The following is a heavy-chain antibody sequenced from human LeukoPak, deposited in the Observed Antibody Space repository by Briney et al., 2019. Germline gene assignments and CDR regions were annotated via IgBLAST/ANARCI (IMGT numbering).Heavy chain of an antibody. CDR2: ISNSGEST. J-gene: IGHJ4*02. CDR3: AKGTVVGRGDY. CDR1: GFIFTSYA. V-gene: IGHV3-23*01. D-gene: IGHD2-21*01. Sequence: PGGSLRLSCAASGFIFTSYAMIWVRQAPGKGLEWVSGISNSGESTYYAVSVKGRFTISRDNSKNTLYLQMNSLRAEDTALYFCAKGTVVGRGDYWGQGIVVTVSS.